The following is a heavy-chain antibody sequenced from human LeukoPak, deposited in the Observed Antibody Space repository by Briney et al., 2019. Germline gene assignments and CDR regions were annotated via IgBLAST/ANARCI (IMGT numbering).Heavy chain of an antibody. CDR2: INHSGST. CDR3: ARGPGSSWYGRRTSPPASDTEYYFDY. Sequence: PSETLSLTCTVSGGSVSSGSYYWSWIRQPPGKGLEWIGEINHSGSTNYNPSLKSRVTISVDTSKNQFSLKLSSVTAAGTAVYYCARGPGSSWYGRRTSPPASDTEYYFDYWGQGTLVTVSS. V-gene: IGHV4-39*07. D-gene: IGHD6-13*01. J-gene: IGHJ4*02. CDR1: GGSVSSGSYY.